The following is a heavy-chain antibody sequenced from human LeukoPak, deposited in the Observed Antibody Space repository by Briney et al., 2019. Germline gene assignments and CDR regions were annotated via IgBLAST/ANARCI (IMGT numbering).Heavy chain of an antibody. J-gene: IGHJ4*02. V-gene: IGHV4-59*01. CDR3: ARVKLAAYFDY. D-gene: IGHD6-19*01. Sequence: SETLSLTCTVSGGSISSYYWSWIRQPPGKGLEWIGYIYYSGSTNYNPSLKSRVTISVDTSKNQFSLKLSSVTAADTAVYYCARVKLAAYFDYWGQGTLVTVSS. CDR1: GGSISSYY. CDR2: IYYSGST.